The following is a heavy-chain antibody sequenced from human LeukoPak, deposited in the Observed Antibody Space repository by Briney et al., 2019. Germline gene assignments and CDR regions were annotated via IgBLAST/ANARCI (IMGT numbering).Heavy chain of an antibody. V-gene: IGHV3-74*01. Sequence: GGSLRLSCAASGFTFSSYWMHWVRHAPGKGLVWVSRINSDGSRTSYADSVKGRFTISRDNAKNTLNLQMNSLRAEDTAVYYCARISSGWYSDYWGQGTLVTVSA. J-gene: IGHJ4*02. D-gene: IGHD6-19*01. CDR3: ARISSGWYSDY. CDR1: GFTFSSYW. CDR2: INSDGSRT.